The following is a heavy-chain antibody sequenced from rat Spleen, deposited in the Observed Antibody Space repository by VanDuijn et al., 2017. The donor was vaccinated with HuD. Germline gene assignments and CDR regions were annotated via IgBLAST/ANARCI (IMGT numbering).Heavy chain of an antibody. CDR2: ITHNDGST. Sequence: EVQLVESGGGLVQPGRSLKLSCAASGFTFSNYGMAWIRQAPGKGLEWVATITHNDGSTLYPDSVKGRFTISSDNAKSTLYLQMNSLRSEDTATYYCTREDWLLTDWGQGVMVTVSS. J-gene: IGHJ2*01. D-gene: IGHD1-12*03. V-gene: IGHV5-29*01. CDR3: TREDWLLTD. CDR1: GFTFSNYG.